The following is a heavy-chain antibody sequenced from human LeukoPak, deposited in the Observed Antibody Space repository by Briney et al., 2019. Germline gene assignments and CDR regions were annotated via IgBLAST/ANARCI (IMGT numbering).Heavy chain of an antibody. Sequence: GGSLRLSCAASGFTFSSYAMHWVRQAPGKGLEWVAVISYDGSNKYYADSVKGRFTISRDNSKNTLYLQMNSLRAEDTAVYYCARAGLHGQLAPYYFDYWGQGTLVTVSS. CDR2: ISYDGSNK. V-gene: IGHV3-30*04. CDR3: ARAGLHGQLAPYYFDY. J-gene: IGHJ4*02. D-gene: IGHD6-6*01. CDR1: GFTFSSYA.